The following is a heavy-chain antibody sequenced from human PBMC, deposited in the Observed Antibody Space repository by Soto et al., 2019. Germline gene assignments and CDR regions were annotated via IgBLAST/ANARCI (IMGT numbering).Heavy chain of an antibody. CDR2: ISGSGGST. Sequence: PGGSLRLSCAASGFTFSSYAMSWVRQAPGKGLEWVSAISGSGGSTYYADSAKGRFTISRDNSKNTLYLQMNSLRAEDTAVYYCAKGLFTESSGWCFDYWGQGTLVTVSS. CDR1: GFTFSSYA. V-gene: IGHV3-23*01. J-gene: IGHJ4*02. CDR3: AKGLFTESSGWCFDY. D-gene: IGHD6-19*01.